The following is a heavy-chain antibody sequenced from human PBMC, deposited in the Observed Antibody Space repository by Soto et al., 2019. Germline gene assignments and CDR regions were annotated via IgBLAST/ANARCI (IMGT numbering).Heavy chain of an antibody. V-gene: IGHV3-30-3*01. CDR1: GFTFSSYA. J-gene: IGHJ4*01. Sequence: GGSLRLSCAASGFTFSSYAMHWVRQAPGKGLEWVAVISYDGSNKYYADSVKGRFTISRDNSKNTLYLQMNSLRAEDTAVYYCARGDNYYDSSGYVDYWGQEPWSPSPQ. CDR3: ARGDNYYDSSGYVDY. CDR2: ISYDGSNK. D-gene: IGHD3-22*01.